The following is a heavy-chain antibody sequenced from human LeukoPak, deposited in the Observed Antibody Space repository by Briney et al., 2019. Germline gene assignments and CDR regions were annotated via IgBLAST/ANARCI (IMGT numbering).Heavy chain of an antibody. V-gene: IGHV3-74*01. Sequence: PGGSLRLSCAASGFTFSSYWMHWVRQAPGKGLVGVSRINTDGSSTSYADSVKGRFTISRDNAENTLYLQMNSLRAEDTAVYYCAREILWWGQGTLVTVSS. CDR3: AREILW. CDR2: INTDGSST. J-gene: IGHJ4*02. D-gene: IGHD2-21*01. CDR1: GFTFSSYW.